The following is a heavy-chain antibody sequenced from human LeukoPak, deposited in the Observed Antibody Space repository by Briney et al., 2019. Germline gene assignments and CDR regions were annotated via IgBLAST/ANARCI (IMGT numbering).Heavy chain of an antibody. V-gene: IGHV1-69*05. CDR2: IIPIFGTA. J-gene: IGHJ3*02. D-gene: IGHD1-26*01. CDR1: GGTFSSYA. Sequence: SVKVSCKASGGTFSSYAISWVRQAPGQGLEWMGGIIPIFGTANYAQKFQGRVTITTDESTSTAYMELSSLRPEDTAVYYCARGQWELLPDAFDIWGQGTMVTVSS. CDR3: ARGQWELLPDAFDI.